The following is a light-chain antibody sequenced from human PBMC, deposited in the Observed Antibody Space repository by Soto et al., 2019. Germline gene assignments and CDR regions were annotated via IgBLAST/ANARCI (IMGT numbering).Light chain of an antibody. CDR3: QQSYSTPPFT. CDR1: QTISTY. J-gene: IGKJ3*01. V-gene: IGKV1-39*01. CDR2: GAS. Sequence: DIVMTQSPSSLSASVGGRVTLTCRASQTISTYLNWYQLKPGKAPKLLIYGASSLETGVPSRFSGTGSGTDFNLTISSLQPEDCATYFCQQSYSTPPFTFGPGTTV.